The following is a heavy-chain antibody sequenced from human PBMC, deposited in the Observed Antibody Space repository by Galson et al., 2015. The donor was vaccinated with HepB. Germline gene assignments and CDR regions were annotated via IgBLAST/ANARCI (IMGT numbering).Heavy chain of an antibody. V-gene: IGHV3-53*04. CDR1: GFTVSSNY. D-gene: IGHD3-22*01. Sequence: SLRLSCAASGFTVSSNYMSWVRQAPGKGLEWVSVIYSGGSTYYADSVKGRFTISRHNSKNTLYLQMNSLRAEDTAVYYCARDLQEDSSGYYDPLGAFDIWGQGTMVTVSS. CDR2: IYSGGST. CDR3: ARDLQEDSSGYYDPLGAFDI. J-gene: IGHJ3*02.